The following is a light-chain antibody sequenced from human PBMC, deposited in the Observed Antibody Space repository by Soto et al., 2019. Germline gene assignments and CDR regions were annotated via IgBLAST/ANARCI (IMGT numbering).Light chain of an antibody. CDR2: WAS. CDR3: QQYYNNPPT. CDR1: QSVLYSSNNQNY. V-gene: IGKV4-1*01. Sequence: DIVMTQSPDSLAVSLGERATINFKSSQSVLYSSNNQNYLAWYQQKPGQPPKLLIYWASTREFGVPDRFSASGSGTDFTLTISSLQAEDVAVYYCQQYYNNPPTFGGGTKVDI. J-gene: IGKJ4*01.